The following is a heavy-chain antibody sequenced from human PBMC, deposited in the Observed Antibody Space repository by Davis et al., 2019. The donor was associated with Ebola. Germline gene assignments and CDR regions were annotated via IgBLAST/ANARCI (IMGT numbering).Heavy chain of an antibody. Sequence: GESLKISCATSGFTFSVFWMHWVRQAPGKGLEWVANIKRDGSEKYYVDSVRGRFTISRDNAKSSLYLQMSSLRVEDTAVYYCARGRFYCSSNNCYWFDYWGQGTLVTVSS. CDR3: ARGRFYCSSNNCYWFDY. CDR2: IKRDGSEK. D-gene: IGHD2-2*01. J-gene: IGHJ4*02. CDR1: GFTFSVFW. V-gene: IGHV3-7*01.